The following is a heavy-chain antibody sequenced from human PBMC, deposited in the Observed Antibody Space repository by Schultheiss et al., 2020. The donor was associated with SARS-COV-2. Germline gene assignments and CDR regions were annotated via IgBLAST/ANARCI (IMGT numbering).Heavy chain of an antibody. J-gene: IGHJ5*02. CDR2: IYYIGST. D-gene: IGHD3-3*01. CDR3: SRRNYFWAHWFDP. CDR1: VGSISNYY. V-gene: IGHV4-59*08. Sequence: SQTLSLTCTVPVGSISNYYWSWIQQPPGNGLEWIGHIYYIGSTNYNPSLKSLVTIYVDTSNIQLSLKLSSVIVADTAVYHCSRRNYFWAHWFDPWGQGTLCTVSS.